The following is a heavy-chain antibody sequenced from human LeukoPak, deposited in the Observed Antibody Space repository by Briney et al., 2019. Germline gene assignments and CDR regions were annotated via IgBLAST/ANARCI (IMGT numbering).Heavy chain of an antibody. V-gene: IGHV3-23*01. CDR2: ISGSGGST. Sequence: PGGSLRLSCAASGFTFSSYAMSWVRQAPGKGLEWVSAISGSGGSTYYADSVKGRFTISRDNSKNTLYLQMNSLRAEDTAVYYCAKDLPWSMVRGVTGAWDYWGQGTLVTVSS. J-gene: IGHJ4*02. D-gene: IGHD3-10*01. CDR3: AKDLPWSMVRGVTGAWDY. CDR1: GFTFSSYA.